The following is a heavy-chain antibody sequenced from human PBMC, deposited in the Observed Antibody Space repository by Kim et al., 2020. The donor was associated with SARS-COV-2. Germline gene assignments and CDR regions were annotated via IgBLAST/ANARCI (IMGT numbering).Heavy chain of an antibody. V-gene: IGHV3-43*02. CDR3: AKDMHCSGGSCPDAFDI. Sequence: GGSLRLSCAASGFTFDDYAMHWVRQAPGKGLEWVSLISGDGGSTYYADSVKGRFTISRDNSKNSLYLQMNSLRTEDTALYYCAKDMHCSGGSCPDAFDIWGQGTMVTVSS. D-gene: IGHD2-15*01. J-gene: IGHJ3*02. CDR1: GFTFDDYA. CDR2: ISGDGGST.